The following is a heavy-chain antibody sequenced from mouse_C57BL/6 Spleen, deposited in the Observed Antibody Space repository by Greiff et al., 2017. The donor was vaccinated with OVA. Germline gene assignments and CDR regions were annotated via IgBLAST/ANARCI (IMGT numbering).Heavy chain of an antibody. CDR3: ARNYGNYVGYFDV. CDR2: IYPGDGDT. J-gene: IGHJ1*03. V-gene: IGHV1-82*01. CDR1: GYAFSRSW. D-gene: IGHD2-1*01. Sequence: LQESGPELVKPGDSVQISCKASGYAFSRSWMNWVKQRPGKGLEWIGRIYPGDGDTKYNGTFKGKATLTADKSSSTAYMQFSSLTSDDSSVYFGARNYGNYVGYFDVWGTGTTVTVSS.